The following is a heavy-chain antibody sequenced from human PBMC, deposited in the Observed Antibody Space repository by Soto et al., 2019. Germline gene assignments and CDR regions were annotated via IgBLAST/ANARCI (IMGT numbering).Heavy chain of an antibody. CDR3: ANDRLGSVGGLYDP. Sequence: EVQLLESGGGLVQPGGSLRLSCAASGFTFSNYAMTWVRQAPGKGLEWVSCIGGSDGSTYYADSVKGRFTISRDNSKNTLHLQMNSLRVEDTAVYYFANDRLGSVGGLYDPWGQGTLVTVSS. D-gene: IGHD3-10*01. J-gene: IGHJ5*02. CDR2: IGGSDGST. V-gene: IGHV3-23*01. CDR1: GFTFSNYA.